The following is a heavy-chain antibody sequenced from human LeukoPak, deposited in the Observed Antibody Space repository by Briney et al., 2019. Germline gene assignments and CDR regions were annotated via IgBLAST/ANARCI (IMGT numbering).Heavy chain of an antibody. CDR1: GGSFSGYY. CDR3: ARGRRSEAPDY. V-gene: IGHV4-34*01. CDR2: INHSGST. Sequence: SETLSLTCAVYGGSFSGYYWSWIRQPPGKGLEWIGEINHSGSTNYNPSLKSRVTISVDTSKNQFSLKLSSVTAADTAVYYCARGRRSEAPDYWGQGTLVTVSS. J-gene: IGHJ4*02.